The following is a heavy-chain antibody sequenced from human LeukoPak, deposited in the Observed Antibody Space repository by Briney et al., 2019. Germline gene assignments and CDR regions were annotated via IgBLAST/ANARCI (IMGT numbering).Heavy chain of an antibody. CDR1: GYTFVNYG. V-gene: IGHV1-8*02. Sequence: GASVKVSCEASGYTFVNYGVSWVRQAPGQGLEWMGWMNPNSGNTGYAQKFQGRVTMTRNTSISTAYMELSSLRSEDTAVYYCARGGRDYYYGMDVWGQGTTVTVSS. J-gene: IGHJ6*02. CDR2: MNPNSGNT. CDR3: ARGGRDYYYGMDV.